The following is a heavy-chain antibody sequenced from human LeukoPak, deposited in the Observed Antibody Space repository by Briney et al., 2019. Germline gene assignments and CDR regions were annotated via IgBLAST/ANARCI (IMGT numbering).Heavy chain of an antibody. D-gene: IGHD7-27*01. Sequence: PGGSLRLSCAASGFTFSDTWMHWVRQAPGKGLVWVSRIRSDGSDTRYAESVKGRFTISRDNAKNTLYLQMNSLRAADTAVYYCARGPHYALGIYFDYWGQGTLVTVSS. V-gene: IGHV3-74*01. J-gene: IGHJ4*02. CDR3: ARGPHYALGIYFDY. CDR2: IRSDGSDT. CDR1: GFTFSDTW.